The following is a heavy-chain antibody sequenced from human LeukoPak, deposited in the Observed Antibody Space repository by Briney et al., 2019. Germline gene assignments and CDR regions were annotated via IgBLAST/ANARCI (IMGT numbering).Heavy chain of an antibody. CDR1: GFTFSSYA. Sequence: GGSLRLSCAASGFTFSSYAMRWVRQAPGKGLEWVSAISGSGGSTYYADSVKGRFTISRDNSKNTLYLQMNSLRAEDTAVYYCAKTPTYYYDSSGPGASAPWGQGTLVTVSS. D-gene: IGHD3-22*01. CDR2: ISGSGGST. J-gene: IGHJ5*02. V-gene: IGHV3-23*01. CDR3: AKTPTYYYDSSGPGASAP.